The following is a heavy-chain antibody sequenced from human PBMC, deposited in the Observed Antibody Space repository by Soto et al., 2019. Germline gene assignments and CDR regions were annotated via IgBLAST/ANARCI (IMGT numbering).Heavy chain of an antibody. CDR1: GFPFSSYN. D-gene: IGHD5-18*01. CDR2: IGASDNM. J-gene: IGHJ4*02. CDR3: ATDDGGYRYGGRQYHFDL. Sequence: DVQLVESGGGLVKPGGSLRLSCAASGFPFSSYNINWVRQSPGKGLEWVSSIGASDNMYYADSVRGRFTISRDNAKNSVYLQMNSLRAEDASVYYCATDDGGYRYGGRQYHFDLWGQGTLVTVSS. V-gene: IGHV3-21*01.